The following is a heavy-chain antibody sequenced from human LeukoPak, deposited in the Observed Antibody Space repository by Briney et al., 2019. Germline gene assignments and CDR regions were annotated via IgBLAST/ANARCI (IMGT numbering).Heavy chain of an antibody. Sequence: GGSLRLSCVASGFTFTTYWMHWVRQAPGKGLVWVSRINGDGSNSNYADSGKGRFTISRDNARNTLYLQMNGLRAEDTALYYCARTSPTSHFDFWGQGTLVTVSS. D-gene: IGHD3-16*01. J-gene: IGHJ4*02. V-gene: IGHV3-74*01. CDR3: ARTSPTSHFDF. CDR2: INGDGSNS. CDR1: GFTFTTYW.